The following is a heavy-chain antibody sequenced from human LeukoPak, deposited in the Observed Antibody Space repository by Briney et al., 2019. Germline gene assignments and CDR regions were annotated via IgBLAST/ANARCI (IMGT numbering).Heavy chain of an antibody. V-gene: IGHV4-38-2*02. Sequence: SETLSLTCTVSGYSISSGYYWGWIRQPPGKGLEWIGSFYHGASTFYNPSLKSRFTISVDTSKNQFSLKLSSVTAADTAVYYCATALGDNWFAPWGQGTLVTVSS. CDR2: FYHGAST. J-gene: IGHJ5*02. CDR3: ATALGDNWFAP. CDR1: GYSISSGYY. D-gene: IGHD5-24*01.